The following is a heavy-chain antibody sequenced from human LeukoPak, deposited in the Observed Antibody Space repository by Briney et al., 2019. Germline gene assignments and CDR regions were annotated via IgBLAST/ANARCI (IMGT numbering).Heavy chain of an antibody. V-gene: IGHV3-23*01. CDR3: AKDLADIYCSGGGCYRDYYYYMDV. D-gene: IGHD2-15*01. Sequence: PGGSLRLSCAASGFTLSSYGMSWVRQAPGKGLEWVSAISGSGGSTYYADSVKGRFTISRDNSKNTLYLQMNSLRAEDTAVYYCAKDLADIYCSGGGCYRDYYYYMDVWGKGTTVTISS. CDR2: ISGSGGST. J-gene: IGHJ6*03. CDR1: GFTLSSYG.